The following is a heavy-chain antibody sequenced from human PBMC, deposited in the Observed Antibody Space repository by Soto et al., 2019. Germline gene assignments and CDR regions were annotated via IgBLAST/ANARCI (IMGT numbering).Heavy chain of an antibody. D-gene: IGHD3-10*01. CDR1: GFTFSNAW. Sequence: LRLSCAASGFTFSNAWMSWVRQAPGKGLEWVGRIKSKTDGGTTDYAAPVKGRFTISRDDSKNTLYLQMNSLKTEDTAVYYCTPHYGSGSYSFDYWGQGTLVTVSS. CDR3: TPHYGSGSYSFDY. J-gene: IGHJ4*02. CDR2: IKSKTDGGTT. V-gene: IGHV3-15*01.